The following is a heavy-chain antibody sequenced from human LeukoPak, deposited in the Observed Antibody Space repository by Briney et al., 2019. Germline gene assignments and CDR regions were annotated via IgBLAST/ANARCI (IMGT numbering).Heavy chain of an antibody. Sequence: ASVKVSCKASGYTFTSFGISWVRQAPGQGLEWMGWISAYNGHRNSVQKFQGRVTMTTDISTSTAHMELRSLRSDDTAVYYCARDLGVDSSMIFFDYWGQGTVVTVSS. CDR1: GYTFTSFG. D-gene: IGHD3/OR15-3a*01. CDR2: ISAYNGHR. V-gene: IGHV1-18*01. CDR3: ARDLGVDSSMIFFDY. J-gene: IGHJ4*02.